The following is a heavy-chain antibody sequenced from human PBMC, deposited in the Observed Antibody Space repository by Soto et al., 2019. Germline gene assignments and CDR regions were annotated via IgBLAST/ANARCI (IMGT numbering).Heavy chain of an antibody. CDR1: GGTFNSDT. V-gene: IGHV1-69*02. CDR3: ARGPVRGMGGDS. D-gene: IGHD3-16*01. Sequence: QVQLVQSGAEVKEPGSSVKVSCKASGGTFNSDTINWVRQAPGQGLEWMGRINSILGISNYAQKFQGRIAITADKSTNSGYMGLSSLRSEDTAVYYCARGPVRGMGGDSWGQGTLVTVSS. CDR2: INSILGIS. J-gene: IGHJ5*01.